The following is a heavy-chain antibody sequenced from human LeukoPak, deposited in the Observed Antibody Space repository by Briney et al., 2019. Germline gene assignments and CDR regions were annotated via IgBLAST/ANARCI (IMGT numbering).Heavy chain of an antibody. J-gene: IGHJ5*02. D-gene: IGHD3-3*01. Sequence: SETLSLTCTVSGGSMGTYSWCWIRQSPGKGLGWIGFKAYSGGTNYNPSLKSRVTISVDTSKGQISLNLKSVTAADTAVYYCVRDGGEWLPDLWGQGTLVTVSS. CDR3: VRDGGEWLPDL. V-gene: IGHV4-59*01. CDR2: KAYSGGT. CDR1: GGSMGTYS.